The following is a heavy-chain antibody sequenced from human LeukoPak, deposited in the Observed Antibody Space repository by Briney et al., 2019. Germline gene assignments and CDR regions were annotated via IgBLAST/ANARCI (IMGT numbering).Heavy chain of an antibody. CDR3: AKSPSQVYYDFWSGSYNWFDP. CDR1: RFTFSSYA. J-gene: IGHJ5*02. CDR2: ISGSGGST. Sequence: GSLRLSCAASRFTFSSYAMSWVRQAPGKGLEWVSAISGSGGSTYYADSVKGRFTISRDNSKNTLYLQMNSLRAEDTAVYYCAKSPSQVYYDFWSGSYNWFDPWGQGTLVTVSS. D-gene: IGHD3-3*01. V-gene: IGHV3-23*01.